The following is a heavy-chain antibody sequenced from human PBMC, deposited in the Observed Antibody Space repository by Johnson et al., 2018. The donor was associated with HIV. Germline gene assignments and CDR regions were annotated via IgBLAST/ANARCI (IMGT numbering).Heavy chain of an antibody. CDR1: GFTFSSYW. CDR3: ARGPYKDTRNYDSRAAFDI. CDR2: IKQAGSGK. D-gene: IGHD3-22*01. V-gene: IGHV3-7*01. J-gene: IGHJ3*02. Sequence: VQLVESGGGLVQPGGSLRLSCAASGFTFSSYWMSWVRQAPGKGLQWVANIKQAGSGKYYVDSVKGRFTISRENAKNALYLQMNSLRAGDTAVYYCARGPYKDTRNYDSRAAFDIWGQGTMVTVSS.